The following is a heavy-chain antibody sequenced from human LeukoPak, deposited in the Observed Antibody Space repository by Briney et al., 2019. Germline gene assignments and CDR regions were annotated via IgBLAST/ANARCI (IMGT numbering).Heavy chain of an antibody. D-gene: IGHD3-22*01. CDR1: GYTLIEVS. Sequence: ASVKVSCRVSGYTLIEVSMHWVRQAPGEGLEWMGGFDPEDGKTIYAQKLQGRVTMTEDTSTGTAYMGLSSLRSEDTAVYYCATAPATTIITPEGLHYWGQGTLVTVSS. CDR2: FDPEDGKT. CDR3: ATAPATTIITPEGLHY. V-gene: IGHV1-24*01. J-gene: IGHJ4*02.